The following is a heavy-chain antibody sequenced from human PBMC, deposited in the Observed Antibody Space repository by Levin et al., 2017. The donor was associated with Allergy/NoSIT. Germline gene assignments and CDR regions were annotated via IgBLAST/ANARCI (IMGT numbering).Heavy chain of an antibody. Sequence: LSLTCAASGFNFENYAMHWVRPGPGKGLEWVSGISWNGGSIAYADSVKGRFTIARDNAKSSLYLQMNSLRAEDTAFYYCVRDWTAYISSQDCDYWGQGTQVTVSS. V-gene: IGHV3-9*01. J-gene: IGHJ4*02. CDR1: GFNFENYA. CDR2: ISWNGGSI. CDR3: VRDWTAYISSQDCDY. D-gene: IGHD6-13*01.